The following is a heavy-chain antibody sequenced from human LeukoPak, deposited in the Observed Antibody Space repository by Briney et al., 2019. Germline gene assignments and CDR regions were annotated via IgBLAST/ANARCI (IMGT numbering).Heavy chain of an antibody. CDR3: AKEVDTAMVTGAFDI. V-gene: IGHV3-7*04. Sequence: GGSLRLSCAASGFTFSSYWMSWVRQAPGKGLEWVANIKQDGSEKYYVDSVKGRFTISRDNAKNSLYLQMNSLRAEDTAVYYCAKEVDTAMVTGAFDIWGQGTMVTVSS. J-gene: IGHJ3*02. CDR1: GFTFSSYW. D-gene: IGHD5-18*01. CDR2: IKQDGSEK.